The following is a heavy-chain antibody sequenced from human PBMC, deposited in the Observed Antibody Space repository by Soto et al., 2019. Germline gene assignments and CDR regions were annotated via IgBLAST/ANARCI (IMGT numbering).Heavy chain of an antibody. V-gene: IGHV1-18*01. CDR2: ISAYNGNT. Sequence: ASVKVSCKASGYTITSYGISWVRQAPGQGLEWMGWISAYNGNTNYAQKLQGRVTMTTDTSTSTAYMELRSLRSDDTAVYYCARVKMVSFSDVGDWFDPWGQGTLVTVSS. CDR1: GYTITSYG. CDR3: ARVKMVSFSDVGDWFDP. D-gene: IGHD3-10*01. J-gene: IGHJ5*02.